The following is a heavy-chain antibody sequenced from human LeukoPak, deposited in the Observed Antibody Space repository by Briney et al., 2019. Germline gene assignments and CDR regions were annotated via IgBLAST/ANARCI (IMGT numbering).Heavy chain of an antibody. CDR3: ARGTRNYDFWSGYYQEGGSDY. D-gene: IGHD3-3*01. V-gene: IGHV4-34*01. Sequence: SETLSLTCAVYGGSFSGYYWSWIRQPPGKGLEWIGEINHSGSTNYNPSLKSRVTISVDTSKNQFSLKLSSVTAADTAVYYCARGTRNYDFWSGYYQEGGSDYWGQGTLVPVSS. CDR1: GGSFSGYY. CDR2: INHSGST. J-gene: IGHJ4*02.